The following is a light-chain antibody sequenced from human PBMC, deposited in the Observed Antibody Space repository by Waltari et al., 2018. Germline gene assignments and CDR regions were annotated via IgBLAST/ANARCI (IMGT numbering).Light chain of an antibody. CDR1: NSNIGSTD. CDR3: ASWDDSLTGSWV. V-gene: IGLV1-44*01. J-gene: IGLJ3*02. Sequence: QSVVTQPPSVSGTPGQRVTISCSGRNSNIGSTDVNWYQQLPGTAPKLLIYNNNQRPSGVPDRFSGSKSGSSASLAISGLQSEDEGDYYCASWDDSLTGSWVFGGGTKLTVL. CDR2: NNN.